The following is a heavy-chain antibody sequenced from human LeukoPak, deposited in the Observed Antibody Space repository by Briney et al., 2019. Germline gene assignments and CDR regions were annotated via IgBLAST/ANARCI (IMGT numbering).Heavy chain of an antibody. V-gene: IGHV4-34*01. D-gene: IGHD4-23*01. CDR1: GGSFSGCY. Sequence: SETLSLTCAVYGGSFSGCYWSWIRQPPGKGLEWIGEINHSGSTNYNPSLKSRVTISVDTSKNQFSLKLSSVTAADTAVYYCARGRGRSGGTTVVTHHWYFDLWGRGTLVTVSS. CDR2: INHSGST. CDR3: ARGRGRSGGTTVVTHHWYFDL. J-gene: IGHJ2*01.